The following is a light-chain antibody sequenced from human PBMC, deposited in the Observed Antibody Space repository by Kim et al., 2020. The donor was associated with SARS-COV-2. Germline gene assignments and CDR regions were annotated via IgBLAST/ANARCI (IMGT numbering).Light chain of an antibody. CDR1: QRVDSN. CDR3: QQYSHWPPYT. J-gene: IGKJ2*01. V-gene: IGKV3-15*01. CDR2: GAS. Sequence: EIVMTQSPATLSVSPGERVTLSCRASQRVDSNLAWYQQKPGQAPRLLIYGASTRATDIPARFSGSGSGTEFTLIISSLQSEDFAVYYCQQYSHWPPYTFGQGTKLEI.